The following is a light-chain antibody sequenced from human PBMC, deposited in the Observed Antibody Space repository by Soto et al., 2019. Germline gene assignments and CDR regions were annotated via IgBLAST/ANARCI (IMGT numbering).Light chain of an antibody. V-gene: IGKV1-33*01. CDR1: QEISNY. CDR2: DAS. CDR3: QQYDHLPRT. Sequence: DIQMIQSPSSLSASVGDRVTITCQASQEISNYLNWYQQKPGKAPKLLIYDASNLERGVQSRFSGRGSGKDFTFAISSVQPEDFATYYCQQYDHLPRTFGRGTKVEIK. J-gene: IGKJ1*01.